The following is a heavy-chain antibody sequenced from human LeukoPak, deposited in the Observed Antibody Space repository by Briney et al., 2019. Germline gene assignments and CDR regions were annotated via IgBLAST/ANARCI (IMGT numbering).Heavy chain of an antibody. CDR2: INPNSGGT. Sequence: ASVKLSCKASGYTFTDYYMHWVRQAPGQGLEWMGWINPNSGGTNYAQKFQGRVTMTRDTSISTAYMELSRLRSDDTAVYYCARAPSTVTMDYWGQGTLVTVSS. CDR1: GYTFTDYY. D-gene: IGHD4-17*01. CDR3: ARAPSTVTMDY. V-gene: IGHV1-2*02. J-gene: IGHJ4*02.